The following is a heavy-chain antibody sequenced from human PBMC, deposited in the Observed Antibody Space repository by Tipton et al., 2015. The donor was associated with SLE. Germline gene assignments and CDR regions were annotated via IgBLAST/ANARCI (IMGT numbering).Heavy chain of an antibody. J-gene: IGHJ5*01. Sequence: QLVQSGAEVKKPGEALQISCKTSGSSFTNSWIVWFRHMPGKGLKCMGMIDPSDSDTRYNPPFQGHVSMSIVRSTTTAYLRWRSRKVSLTAMYCRARRWVQTAFDSGGRGTMVTVPS. V-gene: IGHV5-51*03. CDR2: IDPSDSDT. CDR1: GSSFTNSW. D-gene: IGHD3-10*01. CDR3: ARRWVQTAFDS.